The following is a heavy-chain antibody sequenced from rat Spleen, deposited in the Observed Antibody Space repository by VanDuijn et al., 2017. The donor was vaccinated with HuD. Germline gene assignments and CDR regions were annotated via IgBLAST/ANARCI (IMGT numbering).Heavy chain of an antibody. CDR1: GSSFLDCL. CDR3: ARHTRVWWFAY. D-gene: IGHD1-11*01. J-gene: IGHJ3*01. CDR2: ISPSGVNT. Sequence: VQLGESGRGLVQPGMSVLPSCAASGSSFLDCLFAWLRQAPTKGLEWVASISPSGVNTYYPDSVKGRCTIARDNAKSILYLKMNSLRSEDTATYFCARHTRVWWFAYWGQGTLVTVSS. V-gene: IGHV5-25*01.